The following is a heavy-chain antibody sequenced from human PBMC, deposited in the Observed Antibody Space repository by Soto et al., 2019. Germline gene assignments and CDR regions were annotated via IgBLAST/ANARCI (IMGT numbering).Heavy chain of an antibody. CDR1: GFTFGDYA. V-gene: IGHV3-49*04. CDR3: TRHSPYCGGDCSYFQH. CDR2: IRSNAYGGTT. J-gene: IGHJ1*01. D-gene: IGHD2-21*02. Sequence: GGSLGLSCTASGFTFGDYAMSWVRQAPGKGLERVGFIRSNAYGGTTEYAASVKGRFTISRDDSKSIAYLQMNSLKTEDTAVYYCTRHSPYCGGDCSYFQHWSQGTLVTVS.